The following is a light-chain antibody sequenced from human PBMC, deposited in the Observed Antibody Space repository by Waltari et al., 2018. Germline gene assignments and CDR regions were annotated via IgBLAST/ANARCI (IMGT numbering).Light chain of an antibody. V-gene: IGLV7-43*01. CDR2: SIN. Sequence: QTVVTQEPSVTVSPGGTVTLTCASSTGAVTSGFYPNWFQQKPGQAPRALIYSINQRHSVTPARFSGSLLGGKAALTLSGVQPEDEAVYYCLLYYGALDWIFGGGTNLTVL. J-gene: IGLJ2*01. CDR3: LLYYGALDWI. CDR1: TGAVTSGFY.